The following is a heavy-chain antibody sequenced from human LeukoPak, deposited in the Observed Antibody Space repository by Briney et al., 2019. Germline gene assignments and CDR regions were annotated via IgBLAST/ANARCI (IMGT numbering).Heavy chain of an antibody. J-gene: IGHJ4*02. Sequence: PGGSLRLSCAASGFTFSDFYMSWVRQAPGKGLEWLSYISSSSNANYADSVKGRFTISRDNAKNSLYLQLNSLRAEDTAVYYCARRSVAGTWDFDYWGQGTLVTVSS. V-gene: IGHV3-11*03. D-gene: IGHD6-19*01. CDR1: GFTFSDFY. CDR3: ARRSVAGTWDFDY. CDR2: ISSSSNA.